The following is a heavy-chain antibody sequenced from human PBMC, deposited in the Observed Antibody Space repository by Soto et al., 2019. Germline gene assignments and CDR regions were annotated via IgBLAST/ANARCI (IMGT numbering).Heavy chain of an antibody. CDR1: GGSVSSGSYY. J-gene: IGHJ6*02. CDR2: IYYSGST. D-gene: IGHD4-17*01. V-gene: IGHV4-61*01. CDR3: ARGLRWTYGMDV. Sequence: QVQLQESGPGLVKPSETLSLTCTVSGGSVSSGSYYWSWIRQPPGKGLEWIGYIYYSGSTNYNPSLKSRVTISVDTSRNQFSLKLSSVTAADTAVYYCARGLRWTYGMDVWGQGTTVTVSS.